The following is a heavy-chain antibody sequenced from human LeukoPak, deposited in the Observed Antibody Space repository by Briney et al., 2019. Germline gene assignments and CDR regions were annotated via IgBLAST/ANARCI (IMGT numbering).Heavy chain of an antibody. D-gene: IGHD2-8*02. CDR2: ISSSSSTI. V-gene: IGHV3-48*01. CDR3: ATYRQVLLPFES. J-gene: IGHJ4*02. Sequence: GGSLRLSCAGSGFTFSSYWMSWVRQAPGKGLEWVSYISSSSSTIYYADSVRGRFTISRDNSKSTLSLQMNSLRAEDTAIYYCATYRQVLLPFESWGQGTLVTVSS. CDR1: GFTFSSYW.